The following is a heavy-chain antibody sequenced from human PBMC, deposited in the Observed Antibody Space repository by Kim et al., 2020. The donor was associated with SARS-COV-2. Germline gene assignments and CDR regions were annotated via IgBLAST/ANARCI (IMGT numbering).Heavy chain of an antibody. D-gene: IGHD1-26*01. CDR3: ARDGDRRGLPQSYSGSYYGLDYYYGMDV. CDR2: IYYSGST. Sequence: SETLSLTCTVSGGSISSSSYYWGWIRQPPGKGLEWIGSIYYSGSTYYNPSLKSRVTISVDTSKNQFSLKLSSVTAADTAVYYCARDGDRRGLPQSYSGSYYGLDYYYGMDVWGQGTTVTVSS. J-gene: IGHJ6*02. V-gene: IGHV4-39*07. CDR1: GGSISSSSYY.